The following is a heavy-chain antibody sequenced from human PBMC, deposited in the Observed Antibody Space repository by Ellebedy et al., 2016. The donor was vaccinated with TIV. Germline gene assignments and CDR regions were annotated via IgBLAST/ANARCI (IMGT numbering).Heavy chain of an antibody. CDR2: ISFDGNNK. Sequence: GESLKISCAASGFTFSSYDMHWVRQAPGKGLEWVAVISFDGNNKYYGDSVKGRFTISRDNFKNTLYVQMNSLRGEDTAVYYCARAGPASRGLDYWGQGTLVTVS. V-gene: IGHV3-30*03. D-gene: IGHD2-2*01. J-gene: IGHJ4*02. CDR3: ARAGPASRGLDY. CDR1: GFTFSSYD.